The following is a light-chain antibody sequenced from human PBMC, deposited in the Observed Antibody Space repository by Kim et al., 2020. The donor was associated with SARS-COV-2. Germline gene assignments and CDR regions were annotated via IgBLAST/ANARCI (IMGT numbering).Light chain of an antibody. CDR1: SNNVGNQG. V-gene: IGLV10-54*01. Sequence: QTAALTCTGNSNNVGNQGAAWLQQHQDHPPKLLSYRNNNRPSGISERLSASRSGDTASLTITGLQPEDEADYYCSAWDSSLSAWVFGGGTQLTVL. CDR3: SAWDSSLSAWV. J-gene: IGLJ3*02. CDR2: RNN.